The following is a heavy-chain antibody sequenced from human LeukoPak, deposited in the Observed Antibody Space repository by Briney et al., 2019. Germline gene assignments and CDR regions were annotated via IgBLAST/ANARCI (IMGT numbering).Heavy chain of an antibody. CDR1: GFTFSNFA. D-gene: IGHD1-26*01. CDR3: AKGGKWDVTPFDY. CDR2: ISGSGDST. Sequence: GGSLRLSCAASGFTFSNFALSWVRQAPGKGLEWVSAISGSGDSTYYADSVKGRFTISRDNSKNTLCLQMNSLRAEDTAVYYCAKGGKWDVTPFDYWGQGTLVTVSS. V-gene: IGHV3-23*01. J-gene: IGHJ4*02.